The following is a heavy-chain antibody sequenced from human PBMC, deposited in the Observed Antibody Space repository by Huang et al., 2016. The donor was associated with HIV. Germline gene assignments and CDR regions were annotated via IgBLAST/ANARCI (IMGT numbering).Heavy chain of an antibody. Sequence: QVHLVQSGAEVKKPGASVKVSCTASGYTFDSHGINWVRKAAGQGLEWRGWMKPSSGNTDYAHKFQCRGTSTRETSISTAYMQVISLRAEDTAVYYCARGPIHTIFGVQNYYFNYMDVWGKGTTVTVSS. V-gene: IGHV1-8*03. D-gene: IGHD3-3*01. CDR3: ARGPIHTIFGVQNYYFNYMDV. CDR1: GYTFDSHG. J-gene: IGHJ6*03. CDR2: MKPSSGNT.